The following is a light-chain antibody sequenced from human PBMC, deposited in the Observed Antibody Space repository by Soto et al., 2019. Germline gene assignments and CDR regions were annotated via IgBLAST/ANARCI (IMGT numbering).Light chain of an antibody. J-gene: IGLJ1*01. CDR1: SSDVGGYNY. V-gene: IGLV2-14*01. CDR2: EVS. Sequence: QSALTQPASVSGSPGQSITISCTGTSSDVGGYNYVSWFQHHPGKAPKLIIYEVSYRPSGVSARFSGSKSGDTASLTISGLQAEDEADYYCSSFTNTSTRYAFGTGTKVTVL. CDR3: SSFTNTSTRYA.